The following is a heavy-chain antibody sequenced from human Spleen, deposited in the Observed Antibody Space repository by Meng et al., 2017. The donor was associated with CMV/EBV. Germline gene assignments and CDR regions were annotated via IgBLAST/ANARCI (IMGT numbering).Heavy chain of an antibody. V-gene: IGHV3-7*01. J-gene: IGHJ6*02. CDR2: IKQDGSEK. CDR3: ARDQNWGGIYYYYYYGMDV. D-gene: IGHD7-27*01. CDR1: GFTFSSYW. Sequence: GGSLRLSCAASGFTFSSYWMSWVRQAPGKGLEWVANIKQDGSEKYYVDSVKGRFTISRDNAKNSLYLQMNSLRAEDTAVYYCARDQNWGGIYYYYYYGMDVWGQGTTVTVSS.